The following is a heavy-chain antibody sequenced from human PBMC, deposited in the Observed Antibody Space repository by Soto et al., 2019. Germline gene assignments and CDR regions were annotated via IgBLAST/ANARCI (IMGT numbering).Heavy chain of an antibody. CDR2: IDYRGST. Sequence: SQTRSRTCTVSGGSISTCYWSWSRQPPGKGLEWRGYIDYRGSTNCHPSLKSRVTLSLDTSKNQVSLKLTSVTAAETAVYYCARGVDLLRGGRDFYYMDAWGKGTTVTVSS. CDR3: ARGVDLLRGGRDFYYMDA. D-gene: IGHD1-26*01. CDR1: GGSISTCY. V-gene: IGHV4-59*01. J-gene: IGHJ6*03.